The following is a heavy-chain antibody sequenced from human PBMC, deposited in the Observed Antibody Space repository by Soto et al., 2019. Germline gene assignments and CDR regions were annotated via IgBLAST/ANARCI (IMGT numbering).Heavy chain of an antibody. D-gene: IGHD1-26*01. J-gene: IGHJ4*02. CDR1: GFTFSSHW. CDR2: IKPDGSDK. Sequence: PGGSLRLSCAASGFTFSSHWMSWVRQAPGKVLEWVANIKPDGSDKYYVDSVKGRFTISRDNAKKSMYLQMNSLRAEDTAMYYCVRLIGPYSGYSDYWGQGALVTVSS. V-gene: IGHV3-7*03. CDR3: VRLIGPYSGYSDY.